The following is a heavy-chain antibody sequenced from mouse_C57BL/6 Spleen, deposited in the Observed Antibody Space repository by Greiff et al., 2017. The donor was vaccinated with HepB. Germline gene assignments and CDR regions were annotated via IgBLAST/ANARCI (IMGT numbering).Heavy chain of an antibody. J-gene: IGHJ2*01. CDR3: ARGGFDY. V-gene: IGHV1-69*01. Sequence: VQLQQPGAELVMPGASVKLSCKASGYTFTSYWMHWVKQRPGQGLEWIGEINPSDSYTNYNQKFKGKSTLTVDKSSSTAYMQLSSLTSEDSAVYYCARGGFDYWGQGTTLTVSS. CDR1: GYTFTSYW. CDR2: INPSDSYT.